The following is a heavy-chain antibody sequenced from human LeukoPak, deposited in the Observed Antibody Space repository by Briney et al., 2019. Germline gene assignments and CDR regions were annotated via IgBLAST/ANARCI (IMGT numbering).Heavy chain of an antibody. CDR2: ISYDGSNK. CDR3: ARGAPSYSNYKKAFDY. J-gene: IGHJ4*02. CDR1: GFTFSSYA. D-gene: IGHD4-11*01. V-gene: IGHV3-30*01. Sequence: PGRSLRLSCAASGFTFSSYAMHWVRQAPGKGLEWVAVISYDGSNKYYADSVKGRFTISRDNSKNTLYLQMNSLRAEDTAVYYCARGAPSYSNYKKAFDYWGQGTLVTVSS.